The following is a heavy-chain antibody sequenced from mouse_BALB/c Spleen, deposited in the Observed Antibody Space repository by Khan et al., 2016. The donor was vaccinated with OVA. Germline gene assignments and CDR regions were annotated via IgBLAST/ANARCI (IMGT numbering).Heavy chain of an antibody. Sequence: QVQLQQSGAELVRPGASVKLSCKASGYTFTTYWINWVKQRPGQGLEWIGNIYPSDSYTNYNQKFKDKATLTVDKFSSTAYMHLSSPTSEDSAVYYCTADLRMDHWGQGTTLTVSS. J-gene: IGHJ2*01. V-gene: IGHV1-69*02. CDR2: IYPSDSYT. CDR3: TADLRMDH. CDR1: GYTFTTYW. D-gene: IGHD2-10*02.